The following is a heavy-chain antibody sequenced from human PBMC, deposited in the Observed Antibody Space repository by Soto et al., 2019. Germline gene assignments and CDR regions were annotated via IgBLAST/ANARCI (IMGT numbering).Heavy chain of an antibody. CDR2: IIPIFGTA. V-gene: IGHV1-69*13. CDR1: GGAFSSYA. J-gene: IGHJ4*02. Sequence: SLKVSCKASGGAFSSYAISWVRQAPGQGLEWMGGIIPIFGTANYAQKFQGRVTITADESTSTAYVELSSLRSEDTAVYYCARGTTKDYFDYWGQVTLVTVS. D-gene: IGHD1-26*01. CDR3: ARGTTKDYFDY.